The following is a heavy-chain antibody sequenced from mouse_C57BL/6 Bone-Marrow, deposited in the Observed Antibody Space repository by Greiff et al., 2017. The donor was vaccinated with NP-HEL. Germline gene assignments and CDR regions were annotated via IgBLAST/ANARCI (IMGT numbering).Heavy chain of an antibody. V-gene: IGHV14-4*01. CDR1: GFNIKDDY. CDR3: TTNYYGSSYGAY. J-gene: IGHJ3*01. CDR2: IAPENGDT. D-gene: IGHD1-1*01. Sequence: EVQLQQSGAELVRPGASVKLSCTASGFNIKDDYMHWVKQRPEQGLEWIGWIAPENGDTESASKFQGKATITADTSSNTAYLQLSRLTSEDTAVYYCTTNYYGSSYGAYWGQGTLVTVSA.